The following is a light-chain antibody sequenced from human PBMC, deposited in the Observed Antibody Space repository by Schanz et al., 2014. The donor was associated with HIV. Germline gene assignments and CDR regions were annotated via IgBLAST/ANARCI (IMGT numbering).Light chain of an antibody. CDR1: SSDIGPYNC. V-gene: IGLV2-14*03. J-gene: IGLJ3*02. Sequence: QSALTQPASVSGSPGQSISISCTGTSSDIGPYNCVSWYQQRPGKAPKLVISGVDYRPSGVSNRFSGSKSGNTASLTISGLQAEDEADYYCSSYTTSNTGVFGGGTKLTVL. CDR3: SSYTTSNTGV. CDR2: GVD.